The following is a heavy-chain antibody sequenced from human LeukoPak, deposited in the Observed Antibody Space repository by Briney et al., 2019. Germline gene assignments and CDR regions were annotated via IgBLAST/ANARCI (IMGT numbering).Heavy chain of an antibody. Sequence: GGSLRLSCAASGFSFSSYWMNWVRQAPGKGLEWVSYISSSGSTIYYADSVKGRFTISRDNAKNSLYLQMNSLRAEDTAVYYCARESVAAAGSSDYWGQGTLVTVSS. J-gene: IGHJ4*02. CDR2: ISSSGSTI. D-gene: IGHD6-13*01. CDR3: ARESVAAAGSSDY. CDR1: GFSFSSYW. V-gene: IGHV3-48*04.